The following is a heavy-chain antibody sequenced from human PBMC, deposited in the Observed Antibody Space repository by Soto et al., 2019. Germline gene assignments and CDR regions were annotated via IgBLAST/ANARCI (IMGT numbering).Heavy chain of an antibody. V-gene: IGHV1-46*01. CDR3: ARNGITYYYDSSGPYGMDV. D-gene: IGHD3-22*01. CDR1: GYTFTSYY. CDR2: INPSGGST. J-gene: IGHJ6*02. Sequence: GPSVKVSFKTSGYTFTSYYMHWVRPAPGQRREWMGIINPSGGSTSYAHKVQGRVTITRDTSTSTVYMELSTLRSDDTAVYYCARNGITYYYDSSGPYGMDVWGQGTT.